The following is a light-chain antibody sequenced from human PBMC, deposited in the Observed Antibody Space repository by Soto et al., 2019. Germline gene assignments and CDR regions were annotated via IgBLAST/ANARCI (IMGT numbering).Light chain of an antibody. CDR2: WAS. J-gene: IGKJ4*01. Sequence: DIVMTQSPDSLVVPLGERATIHCKATQSLLFSSKNLNYLSWYQQKPGQPPRLLTYWASTRDFGVPDRFNGSGSGTDFTLTISSLQAEDVAVYYCQQYYSTPLTFGGGTRVEIK. CDR1: QSLLFSSKNLNY. V-gene: IGKV4-1*01. CDR3: QQYYSTPLT.